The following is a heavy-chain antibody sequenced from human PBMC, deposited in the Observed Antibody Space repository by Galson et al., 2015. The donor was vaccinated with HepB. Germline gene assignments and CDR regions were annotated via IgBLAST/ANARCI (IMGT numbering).Heavy chain of an antibody. D-gene: IGHD6-25*01. Sequence: FLRLSCAASGFTFRSFGIHWVRQAPGKGLEWVALIWADGTNTYYADSVKGRFTISRDNSKNTLNLQMNSLRAEGTAVYYCAREATVAAPAAFDHWGQGTLVTVSS. CDR1: GFTFRSFG. J-gene: IGHJ4*02. V-gene: IGHV3-33*08. CDR3: AREATVAAPAAFDH. CDR2: IWADGTNT.